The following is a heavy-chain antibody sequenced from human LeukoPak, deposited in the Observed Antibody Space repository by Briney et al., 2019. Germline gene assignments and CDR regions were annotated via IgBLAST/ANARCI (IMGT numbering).Heavy chain of an antibody. Sequence: GRSLRLSCAASGFTFSSYAMYWVRQAPGKGLEWVSYISSTGAIYYADSVKGRFTSSRDNAKNSLFLQMNSLRDEDTAVYYCARSTSYYFDYWGQGILVTVSS. J-gene: IGHJ4*02. CDR3: ARSTSYYFDY. D-gene: IGHD1-26*01. CDR1: GFTFSSYA. V-gene: IGHV3-48*03. CDR2: ISSTGAI.